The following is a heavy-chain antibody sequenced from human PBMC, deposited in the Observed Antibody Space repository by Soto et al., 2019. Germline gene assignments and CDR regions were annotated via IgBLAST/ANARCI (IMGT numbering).Heavy chain of an antibody. D-gene: IGHD3-10*01. V-gene: IGHV4-39*01. J-gene: IGHJ4*02. CDR1: GGSLSSSSYY. Sequence: SQTLSLTCTVSGGSLSSSSYYWGWIRQPPGKGLEWIGSIYYSGSTYYNPSLKILVTISVDTSKNQFSLKLSSVTAADTAVYYCARIYGSGSYYNDYWGQGTLVTVSS. CDR3: ARIYGSGSYYNDY. CDR2: IYYSGST.